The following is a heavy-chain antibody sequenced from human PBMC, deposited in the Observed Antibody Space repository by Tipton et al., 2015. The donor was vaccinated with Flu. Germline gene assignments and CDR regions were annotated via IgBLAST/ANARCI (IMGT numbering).Heavy chain of an antibody. D-gene: IGHD4-23*01. CDR3: AHGSGGGNSPLFDS. V-gene: IGHV2-5*02. CDR1: GFSLTSSEVG. Sequence: LVKPTQTLTLTCIFSGFSLTSSEVGVGWIRQPPGKALEWLAVIYWDDDKRYSPSLKSRITITKDTSKNQVALTMTNMDPVDTGTYFCAHGSGGGNSPLFDSWGQGILVTVSS. J-gene: IGHJ4*02. CDR2: IYWDDDK.